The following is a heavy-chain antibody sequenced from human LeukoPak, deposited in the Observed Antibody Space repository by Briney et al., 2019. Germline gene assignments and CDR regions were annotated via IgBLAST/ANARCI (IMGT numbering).Heavy chain of an antibody. CDR1: GYSFTSYW. D-gene: IGHD3-22*01. V-gene: IGHV5-51*01. J-gene: IGHJ4*02. CDR3: ARQDLYYYDSSGYYDC. Sequence: GESLKISCKGSGYSFTSYWIGWVRQMPGKGLEWMGIIYPGDSDTRYSPSFQGQVTMPVDKSISTAYLLWSSLKASDTAMYYCARQDLYYYDSSGYYDCWGQGTLVTVSS. CDR2: IYPGDSDT.